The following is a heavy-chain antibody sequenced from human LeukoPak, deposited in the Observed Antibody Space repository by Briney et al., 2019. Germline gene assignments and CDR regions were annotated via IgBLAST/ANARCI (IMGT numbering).Heavy chain of an antibody. CDR3: ARELVIEQGGFDY. CDR1: GFTFSRYD. J-gene: IGHJ4*02. D-gene: IGHD2-21*01. Sequence: GRSLRLSCAASGFTFSRYDMHWVRQAPGKGLEWVAFLSYDGTNKYDVDSVKGRFTISRDNSKNTLYPQMNSLREEDTAVYYCARELVIEQGGFDYWGQGTLVTVSS. V-gene: IGHV3-30*03. CDR2: LSYDGTNK.